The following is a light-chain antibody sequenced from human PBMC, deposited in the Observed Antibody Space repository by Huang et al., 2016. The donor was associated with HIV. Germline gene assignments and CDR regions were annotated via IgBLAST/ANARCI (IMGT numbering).Light chain of an antibody. J-gene: IGKJ2*01. V-gene: IGKV1-39*01. CDR2: SAT. CDR1: EGINSH. Sequence: DIEMTQSPSSLSASVGDRGTITCRTSEGINSHLNCYQQKPGKAPKIIIYSATRLQDGVSSRFSGSGSGTHFTLTITSLQPEDFATYYCQQSFITPRTFGQGTKLDIK. CDR3: QQSFITPRT.